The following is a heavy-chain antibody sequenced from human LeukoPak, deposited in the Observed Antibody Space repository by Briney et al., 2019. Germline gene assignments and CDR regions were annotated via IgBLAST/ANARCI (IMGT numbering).Heavy chain of an antibody. D-gene: IGHD1-1*01. J-gene: IGHJ6*03. CDR2: ISDTGNT. CDR1: GFTLSSYA. V-gene: IGHV3-23*01. Sequence: GGSLRLSCAASGFTLSSYAMSWVRQAPGKGLEWVSAISDTGNTYHADSVKGRFTISRDSSKNTLFLQMNSLRVEDTAVYYCARDPGPYGDYMDVWAKGTTVTVSS. CDR3: ARDPGPYGDYMDV.